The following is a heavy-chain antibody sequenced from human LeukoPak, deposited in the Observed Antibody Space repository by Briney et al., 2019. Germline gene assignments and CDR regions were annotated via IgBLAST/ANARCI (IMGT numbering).Heavy chain of an antibody. CDR1: GGSISSYY. CDR3: ARSPVYYDILTGYSNWFDP. Sequence: SEALSLTCTVSGGSISSYYWSWIRQPPGKGLEWIGYIYYSGSTNYNPSLKSRVTISVGTSKNQFSLKLSSVTAADTAVYYCARSPVYYDILTGYSNWFDPWGQGTLVTVSS. V-gene: IGHV4-59*01. J-gene: IGHJ5*02. D-gene: IGHD3-9*01. CDR2: IYYSGST.